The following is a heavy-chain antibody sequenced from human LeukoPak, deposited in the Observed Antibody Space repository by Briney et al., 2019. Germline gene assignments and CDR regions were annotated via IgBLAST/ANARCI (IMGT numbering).Heavy chain of an antibody. Sequence: GGSLRLSCAASGFTVSSNYMSWVRQAPGKGLEWVSVIYSGGSTYYADSVKGRFTISRDNSKNTLYLQMNSLRAGDTAVYYCARTTVDTAFDYWGQGTLVTVSS. CDR1: GFTVSSNY. CDR3: ARTTVDTAFDY. CDR2: IYSGGST. J-gene: IGHJ4*02. D-gene: IGHD5-18*01. V-gene: IGHV3-53*01.